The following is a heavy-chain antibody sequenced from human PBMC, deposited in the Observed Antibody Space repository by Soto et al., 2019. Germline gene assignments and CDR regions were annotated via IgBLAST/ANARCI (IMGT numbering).Heavy chain of an antibody. Sequence: QVQLVQSGAEVKKPGSSVKVSCKASGGTFSSYAISWVRQAPGQGLEWMGGIIPIFGTANYAQKFPGRVTITADEPTSTAYKELSSLRSEDTDVYYCARRLITMVRGVTVVPGNNYYSYGMDVWGQWPTVTVSS. J-gene: IGHJ6*02. CDR1: GGTFSSYA. CDR3: ARRLITMVRGVTVVPGNNYYSYGMDV. V-gene: IGHV1-69*01. CDR2: IIPIFGTA. D-gene: IGHD3-10*01.